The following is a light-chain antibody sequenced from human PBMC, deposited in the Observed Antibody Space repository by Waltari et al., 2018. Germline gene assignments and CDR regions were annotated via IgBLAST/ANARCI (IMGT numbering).Light chain of an antibody. CDR1: QSVLYSSNNKNY. Sequence: IVMTQSPDSLAVSLGERATINCKSSQSVLYSSNNKNYLAWYQQKPGQPPKLLIYWASTRESGVPDRFSGSGSGTDFTLTISSLQAEDVAVYYCQQYYSNPLTFGGGTKVEI. CDR2: WAS. J-gene: IGKJ4*01. CDR3: QQYYSNPLT. V-gene: IGKV4-1*01.